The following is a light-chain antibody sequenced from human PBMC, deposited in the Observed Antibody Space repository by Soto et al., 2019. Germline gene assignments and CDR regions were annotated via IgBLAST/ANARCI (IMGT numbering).Light chain of an antibody. Sequence: EVVLTQSPGTLSLSRGERATLSCRASERIYSAYLGWYQQKPGQAPRLLIYGASRRATGIPDRFTGSGSGTDFTLTISRLEPEDFAVYYCQQYVSSPWAFGQGTKVDIK. CDR2: GAS. CDR1: ERIYSAY. J-gene: IGKJ1*01. CDR3: QQYVSSPWA. V-gene: IGKV3-20*01.